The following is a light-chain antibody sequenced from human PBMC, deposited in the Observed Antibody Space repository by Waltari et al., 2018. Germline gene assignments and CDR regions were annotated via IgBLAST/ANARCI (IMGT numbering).Light chain of an antibody. V-gene: IGKV4-1*01. CDR1: PSVLYNSNNKNY. J-gene: IGKJ3*01. CDR3: QQYYTTPFT. CDR2: WAS. Sequence: DIVMTQSPDSLAVSLGERATINCKSSPSVLYNSNNKNYLAGYQQKPGQPTKLLIYWASTREAGFPDRFSGSWSGTDFTLTVISLQAEDVAVYYCQQYYTTPFTFGPGTKVDI.